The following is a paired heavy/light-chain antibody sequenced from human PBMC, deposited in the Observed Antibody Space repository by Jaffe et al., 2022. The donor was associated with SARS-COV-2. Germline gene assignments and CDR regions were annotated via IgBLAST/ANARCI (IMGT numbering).Heavy chain of an antibody. D-gene: IGHD5-12*01. CDR3: ARVGLRRTIDY. Sequence: QVQLQESGPGLVKPSQTLSLTCTVSGGSISSGDYYWSWIRQPPGKGLEWIGYIYYSGSTYYNPSLKSRVTISVDTSKNQFSLKLSSVTAADTAVYYCARVGLRRTIDYWGQGTLVTVSS. CDR2: IYYSGST. J-gene: IGHJ4*02. V-gene: IGHV4-30-4*01. CDR1: GGSISSGDYY.
Light chain of an antibody. Sequence: DIQMTQSPSSLSASVGDRVTITCRASQGISNYLAWFQQKPGKAPKSLIYAASSLQSGVPSKFSGSGSGTDFTLTISSLQPEDFATYYCQQYNSYPLTFGQGTKLEIK. CDR1: QGISNY. J-gene: IGKJ2*01. V-gene: IGKV1-16*02. CDR2: AAS. CDR3: QQYNSYPLT.